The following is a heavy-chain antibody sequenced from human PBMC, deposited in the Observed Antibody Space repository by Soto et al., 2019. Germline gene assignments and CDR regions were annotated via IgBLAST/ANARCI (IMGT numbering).Heavy chain of an antibody. V-gene: IGHV4-31*03. CDR2: IYYSGST. Sequence: SETLSLTCTVSGGSISSGAYYWSWIRQHPGKGLEWIGYIYYSGSTYYNPSLKNRVNISVDTSKNQLSLKLSSVIAADTAVYYCARSGYSYGPNPLLYWGQGTLVTVS. J-gene: IGHJ4*02. CDR3: ARSGYSYGPNPLLY. D-gene: IGHD5-18*01. CDR1: GGSISSGAYY.